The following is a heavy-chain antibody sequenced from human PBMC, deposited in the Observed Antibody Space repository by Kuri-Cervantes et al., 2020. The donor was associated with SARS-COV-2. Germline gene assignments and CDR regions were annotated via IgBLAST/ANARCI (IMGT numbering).Heavy chain of an antibody. CDR2: KWYDGSNK. CDR1: GFTFSSYG. Sequence: GESLKISCAASGFTFSSYGMHWVRQAPGKGLEWVAVKWYDGSNKYYADSVKGRFTISRDTSQKTLYLQMNSLRADDTALYYCAKSGLYTSNWNLFDHWGQGTLVTVSS. CDR3: AKSGLYTSNWNLFDH. V-gene: IGHV3-33*06. J-gene: IGHJ4*02. D-gene: IGHD6-13*01.